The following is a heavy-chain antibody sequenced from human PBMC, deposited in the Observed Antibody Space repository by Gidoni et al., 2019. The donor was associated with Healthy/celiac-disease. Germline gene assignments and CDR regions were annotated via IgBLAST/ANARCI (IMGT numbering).Heavy chain of an antibody. CDR2: TKSKTDGGTT. V-gene: IGHV3-15*01. CDR3: TPDSDIVVVPAARPHFYMDV. Sequence: EAGGGLVKPGGSLRLSCAASGFTFSNAWMSWVRQAPGKGLEWVGRTKSKTDGGTTDYAAPVKGRLTISRDDSKNMLYLQMNSLKTEDSAVYYCTPDSDIVVVPAARPHFYMDVLGKGTTVTVSS. CDR1: GFTFSNAW. J-gene: IGHJ6*03. D-gene: IGHD2-2*01.